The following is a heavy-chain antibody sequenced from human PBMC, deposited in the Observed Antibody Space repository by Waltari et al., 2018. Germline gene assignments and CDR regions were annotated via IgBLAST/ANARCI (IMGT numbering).Heavy chain of an antibody. Sequence: EVQLVESGGGLVQPGRSLRLSCAASGFTFDDYAMHWVRQAPGKGLEWVSGISWNSVSIGYADSVKGRFTISRDNAKNSLYLQRNSLRAEDTALYYCAKVLQTRRYFDWLDAFDIWGQGTMVTVSS. V-gene: IGHV3-9*01. CDR3: AKVLQTRRYFDWLDAFDI. CDR1: GFTFDDYA. D-gene: IGHD3-9*01. J-gene: IGHJ3*02. CDR2: ISWNSVSI.